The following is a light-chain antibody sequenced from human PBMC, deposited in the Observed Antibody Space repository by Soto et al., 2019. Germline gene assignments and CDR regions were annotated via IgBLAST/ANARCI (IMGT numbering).Light chain of an antibody. CDR3: AAWDDSLSGPGV. Sequence: QSVLTQPPSASGTPGQRVTISCSGSSSNIGSNYVYWYQQLPGTAPKLLIYRNNQRPSGVPDRFSGSKSGTSASLAISGLRSEYEADYYCAAWDDSLSGPGVFGGGTMLTVL. CDR1: SSNIGSNY. V-gene: IGLV1-47*01. CDR2: RNN. J-gene: IGLJ3*02.